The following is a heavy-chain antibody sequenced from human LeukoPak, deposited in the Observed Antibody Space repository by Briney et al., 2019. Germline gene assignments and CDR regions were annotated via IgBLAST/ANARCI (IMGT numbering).Heavy chain of an antibody. Sequence: GGSLRLSCAASGFTFSSYAMSWVRQAPGKGLEWVSAISGSGGSTYYADSVKGRFTISRDNSKNTLYLQMNSLRAEDTAVYYCAKDATNYYDSSGYYYSWFDPWGQGTLVTASS. CDR3: AKDATNYYDSSGYYYSWFDP. CDR2: ISGSGGST. V-gene: IGHV3-23*01. J-gene: IGHJ5*02. CDR1: GFTFSSYA. D-gene: IGHD3-22*01.